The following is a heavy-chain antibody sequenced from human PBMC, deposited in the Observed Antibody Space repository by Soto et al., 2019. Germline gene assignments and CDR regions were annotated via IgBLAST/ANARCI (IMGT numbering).Heavy chain of an antibody. Sequence: GGSLRLSCAASGFTFSSYAMHWVRQAPGKGLEWVAVISYDGSNKYYADSVKGRFTISRDNSKNTLYLQMNSLRAEDTAVYYCARDRAHRRSIAAAAHYNWFEPWGQGTLITVSS. J-gene: IGHJ5*02. V-gene: IGHV3-30-3*01. CDR2: ISYDGSNK. D-gene: IGHD6-13*01. CDR1: GFTFSSYA. CDR3: ARDRAHRRSIAAAAHYNWFEP.